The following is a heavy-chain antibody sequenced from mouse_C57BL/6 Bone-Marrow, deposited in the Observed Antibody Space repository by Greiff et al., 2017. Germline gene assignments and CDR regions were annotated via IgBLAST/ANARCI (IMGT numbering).Heavy chain of an antibody. D-gene: IGHD1-1*01. CDR3: ARREITTVENFDY. V-gene: IGHV1-55*01. J-gene: IGHJ2*01. Sequence: QVQLQQSGAELVKPGASVKMSCKASGYTFTSYWITWVKQRPGQGLEWIGDIYPGSGSTNYNEKFKSNATLTVDTSSSTAYMQLSSLTSEDSAVYYCARREITTVENFDYWGQGTTLTGSS. CDR1: GYTFTSYW. CDR2: IYPGSGST.